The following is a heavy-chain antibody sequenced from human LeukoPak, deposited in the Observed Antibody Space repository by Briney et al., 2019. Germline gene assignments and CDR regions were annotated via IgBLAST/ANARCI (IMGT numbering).Heavy chain of an antibody. J-gene: IGHJ4*02. Sequence: PGGSLRLSCAASGFTFDDYAMHWVRQAPGKGLEWVSGISWNSGSIGYADSVKGRFTISRDNAKNSLYLQMNSLRAGDTAVYYCARDSSPIDFWSGYAYWGQGTLVNVSS. D-gene: IGHD3-3*01. V-gene: IGHV3-9*01. CDR1: GFTFDDYA. CDR2: ISWNSGSI. CDR3: ARDSSPIDFWSGYAY.